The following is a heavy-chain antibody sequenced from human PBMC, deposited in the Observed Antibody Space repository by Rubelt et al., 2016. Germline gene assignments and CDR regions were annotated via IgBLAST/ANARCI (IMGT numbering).Heavy chain of an antibody. CDR2: ISGSGGST. Sequence: VLPGGSLRLSCAASGFTFSSYAMSWVRQAPGKGLEWVSVISGSGGSTYYADSVKGRFTISRDNSKNTLFLQMNTLRAEDTAVYYCAKKVTGWYKGDGFDVWGQGTMVTVSS. J-gene: IGHJ3*01. D-gene: IGHD6-19*01. V-gene: IGHV3-23*01. CDR3: AKKVTGWYKGDGFDV. CDR1: GFTFSSYA.